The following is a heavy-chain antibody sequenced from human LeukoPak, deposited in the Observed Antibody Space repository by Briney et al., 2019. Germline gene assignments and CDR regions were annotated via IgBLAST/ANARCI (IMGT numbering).Heavy chain of an antibody. CDR2: ISYDGSNK. CDR3: ARDRYSYGHFDY. Sequence: GSLRLSCAASGFTFSSYTMDWVRQAPGKGLEWVAVISYDGSNKYYADSVKGPFTISRDNSTNTLYLQMNSLRAEDTAVYYCARDRYSYGHFDYSGQGTLFTVSS. CDR1: GFTFSSYT. D-gene: IGHD5-18*01. V-gene: IGHV3-30-3*01. J-gene: IGHJ4*02.